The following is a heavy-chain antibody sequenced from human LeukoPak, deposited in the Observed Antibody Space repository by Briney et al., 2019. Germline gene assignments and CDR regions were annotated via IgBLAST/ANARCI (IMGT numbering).Heavy chain of an antibody. J-gene: IGHJ3*02. Sequence: SETLSLTCAVYGGSFSGYYWSWIRQPPGKGLEWIGSIYYSGSTYYNPSLKSRVTISVDTSKNQFSLKLSSVTAADTAVYYCVAGTGFWGAFNIWGHGTVVTVSS. D-gene: IGHD3-16*01. CDR3: VAGTGFWGAFNI. V-gene: IGHV4-34*01. CDR1: GGSFSGYY. CDR2: IYYSGST.